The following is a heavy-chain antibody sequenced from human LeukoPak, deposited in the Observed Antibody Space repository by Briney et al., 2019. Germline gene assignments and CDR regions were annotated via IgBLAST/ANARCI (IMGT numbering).Heavy chain of an antibody. V-gene: IGHV5-51*01. CDR2: IYPGDSDT. Sequence: GESLKISCKGSGYSFTSYWIGWVRQMPGKGLEWMGIIYPGDSDTRYSPSFQGQVTISADRSISTAYLQWSNLKASDTAMYYCARIVVPAAIHDAFDIWGQGTMVTVSS. CDR1: GYSFTSYW. D-gene: IGHD2-2*02. J-gene: IGHJ3*02. CDR3: ARIVVPAAIHDAFDI.